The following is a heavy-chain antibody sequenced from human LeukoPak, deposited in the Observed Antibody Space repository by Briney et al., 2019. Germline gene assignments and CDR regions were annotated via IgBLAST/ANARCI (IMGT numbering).Heavy chain of an antibody. D-gene: IGHD6-6*01. V-gene: IGHV3-30*02. Sequence: GGSLRLSCAASGFSFSSFGMHWVRQAPGKGLEWVAFIRYDENNKYYADSVKGRFTISRDNAKNSLYLQMNSLRAEDTAVYYCARVGRQLEDYYYMDVWGKGTTVTVSS. CDR1: GFSFSSFG. CDR2: IRYDENNK. CDR3: ARVGRQLEDYYYMDV. J-gene: IGHJ6*03.